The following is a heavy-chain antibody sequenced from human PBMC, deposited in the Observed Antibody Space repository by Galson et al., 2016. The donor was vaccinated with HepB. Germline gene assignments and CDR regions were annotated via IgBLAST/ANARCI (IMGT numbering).Heavy chain of an antibody. CDR1: GFTFSNSW. J-gene: IGHJ5*01. Sequence: SLRLSCAASGFTFSNSWMHWVRQAPGKGLVCVSRINTDGRGIAYADSVKGRFTISRDNAKNTLYLQMNSLRAEDTAVYYCARGLSVNWFDSWGQGTLVTVSS. CDR3: ARGLSVNWFDS. CDR2: INTDGRGI. V-gene: IGHV3-74*01. D-gene: IGHD4-17*01.